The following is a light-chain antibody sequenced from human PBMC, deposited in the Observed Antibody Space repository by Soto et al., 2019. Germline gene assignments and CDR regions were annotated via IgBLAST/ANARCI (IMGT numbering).Light chain of an antibody. CDR2: GAS. CDR1: QDIGNA. Sequence: AIQMTQSPSSLSASVGDRVTISYRASQDIGNALGWYQKKPGKPPKVLIYGASNLQSGVPPRFSGSGSGTDFTLAISSLQPEDSATYYCLQDINYPWTFGQGTKVEIK. J-gene: IGKJ1*01. CDR3: LQDINYPWT. V-gene: IGKV1-6*01.